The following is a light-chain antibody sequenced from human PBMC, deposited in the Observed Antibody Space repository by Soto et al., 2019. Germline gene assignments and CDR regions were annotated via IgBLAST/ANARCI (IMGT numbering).Light chain of an antibody. V-gene: IGLV2-14*01. CDR3: SSYASSTHDV. CDR1: SSDVGRYNY. J-gene: IGLJ1*01. CDR2: EVS. Sequence: QSALTQPASVSGSPGQSITISCTGTSSDVGRYNYVSWYQHHPGKAPKLLIYEVSNRPSGVSNRFSGSKSGNTASLTISGLQAEDEADYYCSSYASSTHDVFGTGTKVTVL.